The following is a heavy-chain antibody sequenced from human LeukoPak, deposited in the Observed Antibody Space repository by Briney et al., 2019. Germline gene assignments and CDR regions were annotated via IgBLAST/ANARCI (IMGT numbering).Heavy chain of an antibody. J-gene: IGHJ6*02. Sequence: SQTLSLTCTVSGASISSGDYHWNWIRQPPGKGLEWIGFIHDSGSTYYNPSLKSRVSISRDMSKNQLSLMLSSVTAADTAVYYCARGPDPGKVGAAIYYYFGMDVWGQGTTVTVSS. D-gene: IGHD1-26*01. CDR3: ARGPDPGKVGAAIYYYFGMDV. CDR1: GASISSGDYH. CDR2: IHDSGST. V-gene: IGHV4-30-4*01.